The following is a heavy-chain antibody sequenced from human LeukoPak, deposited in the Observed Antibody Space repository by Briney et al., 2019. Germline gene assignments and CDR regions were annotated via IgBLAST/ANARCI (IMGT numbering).Heavy chain of an antibody. J-gene: IGHJ5*02. CDR3: ARVLKAAATYNWFDP. V-gene: IGHV4-39*07. CDR1: GGSISSSSYY. Sequence: NPSETLSLTCTVSGGSISSSSYYWGWIRQPPGKGLEWIGSIYYSGSTYYNPSPKSRVTISVDTSKNQFSLKLSSVTAADTAVYYCARVLKAAATYNWFDPWGQGTLVTVSS. CDR2: IYYSGST. D-gene: IGHD2-15*01.